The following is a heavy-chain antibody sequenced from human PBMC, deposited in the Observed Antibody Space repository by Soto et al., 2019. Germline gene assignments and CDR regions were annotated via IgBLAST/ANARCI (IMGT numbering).Heavy chain of an antibody. J-gene: IGHJ4*02. CDR1: GFPLSSYS. D-gene: IGHD6-6*01. V-gene: IGHV3-21*01. CDR3: ARHSSSSGDY. CDR2: ISSSSSYI. Sequence: PGGSLRLSCAASGFPLSSYSMNWVRQAQGKGLEWVSSISSSSSYIYYADSVKGRFTISRDNAKNSLYLQMNSLRAEDTAVYYCARHSSSSGDYWGQGTLVTVSS.